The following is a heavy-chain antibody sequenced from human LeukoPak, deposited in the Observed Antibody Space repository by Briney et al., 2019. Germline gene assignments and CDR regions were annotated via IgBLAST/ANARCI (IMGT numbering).Heavy chain of an antibody. Sequence: SETLSLTCAVYGGSFSGYYWSWIRQPPGKGLEWIGEINHSGSTNYNPSLKSRVTISVDTSKNQFSLKLSSVTAADTAVYYCARASLGYCSSTTSSCDYWGQGTLVTVSS. CDR3: ARASLGYCSSTTSSCDY. V-gene: IGHV4-34*01. CDR2: INHSGST. CDR1: GGSFSGYY. D-gene: IGHD2-2*01. J-gene: IGHJ4*02.